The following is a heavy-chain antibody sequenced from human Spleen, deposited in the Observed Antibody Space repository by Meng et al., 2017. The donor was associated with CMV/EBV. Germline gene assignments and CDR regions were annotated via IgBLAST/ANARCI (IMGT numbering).Heavy chain of an antibody. CDR2: IIPIFGTA. CDR1: GTFSSYA. J-gene: IGHJ4*02. D-gene: IGHD3-22*01. CDR3: AGGAGHDSSGYYTNDY. V-gene: IGHV1-69*05. Sequence: GTFSSYAISWVRRAPGQGLEWVGGIIPIFGTATYEQKFQGRVTITTDESTSTDYMELSSLRSEDTAVYYCAGGAGHDSSGYYTNDYWGQGTLVTVSS.